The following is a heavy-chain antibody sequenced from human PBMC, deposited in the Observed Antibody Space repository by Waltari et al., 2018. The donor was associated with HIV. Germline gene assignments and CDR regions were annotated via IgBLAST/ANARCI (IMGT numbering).Heavy chain of an antibody. CDR2: ISHSGTT. CDR3: VRGNWNYGDYYYGMDG. J-gene: IGHJ6*02. CDR1: SGSFNVYS. V-gene: IGHV4-34*01. Sequence: QVQLHQWGTGLLKPSETLSLTCAVYSGSFNVYSWTWVRQRPGKGLEWIGEISHSGTTNYNPSLKSRFTISVDTSKNQFSLRLRSVTAKDSATYFCVRGNWNYGDYYYGMDGWGQGTIVTVSS. D-gene: IGHD1-7*01.